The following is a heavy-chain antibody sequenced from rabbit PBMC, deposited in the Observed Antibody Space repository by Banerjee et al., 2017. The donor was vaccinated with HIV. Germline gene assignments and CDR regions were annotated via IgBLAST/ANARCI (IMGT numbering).Heavy chain of an antibody. CDR1: GFDVNTYY. Sequence: QLKESGGGLVQPGGSLKLSCKASGFDVNTYYMSWVRQAPGKGLEWIGYIDPVFGGTYYTSWVNGRFTISSHNAQNTLYLQLNSLTAADTATYFCASLPCDTTGGDFIEGLLPHYFNLWGQGTLVTVS. CDR3: ASLPCDTTGGDFIEGLLPHYFNL. CDR2: IDPVFGGT. J-gene: IGHJ4*01. V-gene: IGHV1S7*01. D-gene: IGHD7-1*01.